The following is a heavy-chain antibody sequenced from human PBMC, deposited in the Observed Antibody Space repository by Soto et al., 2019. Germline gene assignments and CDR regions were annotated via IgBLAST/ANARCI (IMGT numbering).Heavy chain of an antibody. V-gene: IGHV1-69*12. CDR2: IIPIFGTA. CDR3: ARGNHRWLQLWYFDL. J-gene: IGHJ2*01. CDR1: GGTFSSYT. D-gene: IGHD5-12*01. Sequence: QVQLVQSGAEVKKPGSSVTVSCKASGGTFSSYTISWVRQAPGQGLEWMGGIIPIFGTANYAQKFQGRVTITEHESTSTAYMELSSLRSEDRGVYYCARGNHRWLQLWYFDLWGRGTLVTVSS.